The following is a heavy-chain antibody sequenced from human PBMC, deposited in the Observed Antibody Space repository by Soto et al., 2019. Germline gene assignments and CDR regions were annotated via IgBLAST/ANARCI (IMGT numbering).Heavy chain of an antibody. J-gene: IGHJ4*02. D-gene: IGHD1-26*01. Sequence: EVQLLESGGGLVQPGGSLRLSCAASGFTFSSYAMSWVRQAPGKGLEWVSAISGSGGSTYYADSVKGRFTISRDNSKNTLYLQMNSLRAEDTAVYYCVRKWELYYPPLIDYWGQGTLVTVSS. V-gene: IGHV3-23*01. CDR1: GFTFSSYA. CDR3: VRKWELYYPPLIDY. CDR2: ISGSGGST.